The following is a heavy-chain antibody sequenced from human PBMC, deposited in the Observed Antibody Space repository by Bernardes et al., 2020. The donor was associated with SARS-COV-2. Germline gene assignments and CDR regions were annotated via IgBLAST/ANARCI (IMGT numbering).Heavy chain of an antibody. V-gene: IGHV3-23*01. CDR2: ISGNGNYA. D-gene: IGHD1-1*01. J-gene: IGHJ6*02. CDR3: AKDRGYNFFYYGMDV. CDR1: GFTFTSFA. Sequence: GGSLRLSCAASGFTFTSFAMSWVRQAPGKGPEWVSSISGNGNYAYYADSVKGRFSISRGNSKNTLYLQMNSLSAEDTAVYFCAKDRGYNFFYYGMDVWGRGTTVTVSS.